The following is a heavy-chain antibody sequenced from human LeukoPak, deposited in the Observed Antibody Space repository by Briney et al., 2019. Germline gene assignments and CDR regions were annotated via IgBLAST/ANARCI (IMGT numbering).Heavy chain of an antibody. CDR2: INHSGST. V-gene: IGHV4-34*01. CDR3: ARGGVGATQTFDY. CDR1: GGSFSGYY. J-gene: IGHJ4*02. Sequence: SETLSLTCAVYGGSFSGYYWSWIRQPPGKGLEWIGEINHSGSTNYNPSLKSRVTISVDTSKNQFSLKLSSVTAADTAVYYCARGGVGATQTFDYWGQGTLVTVSS. D-gene: IGHD1-26*01.